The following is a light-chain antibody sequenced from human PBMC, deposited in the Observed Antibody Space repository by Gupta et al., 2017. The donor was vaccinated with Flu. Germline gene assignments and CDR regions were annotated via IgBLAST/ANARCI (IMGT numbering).Light chain of an antibody. CDR2: LGS. J-gene: IGKJ2*01. CDR3: RQALQTPQT. V-gene: IGKV2-28*01. Sequence: DIVMTQSPLSLPVTPGEPASISCRSNQSLRYSNGYNYLDWYLQKPGQSPQLLIYLGSNRASGVPDRFSGSGSGTDFTLKISRVEAEDVGVYYCRQALQTPQTFGQGTKLEIK. CDR1: QSLRYSNGYNY.